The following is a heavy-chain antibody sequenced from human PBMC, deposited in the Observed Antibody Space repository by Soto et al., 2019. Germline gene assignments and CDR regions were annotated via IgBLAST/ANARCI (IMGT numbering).Heavy chain of an antibody. J-gene: IGHJ6*02. D-gene: IGHD6-13*01. CDR3: ARGGAAWDGMDV. CDR1: GGSISSYY. CDR2: IYYSGST. V-gene: IGHV4-59*01. Sequence: SETLSLTCTVSGGSISSYYWSWIRQPPGKGLEWIGYIYYSGSTNYNPSLKSRVTISVDTSKNQFSLKLSSVTAADTAVYYCARGGAAWDGMDVWGQGTTVTVSS.